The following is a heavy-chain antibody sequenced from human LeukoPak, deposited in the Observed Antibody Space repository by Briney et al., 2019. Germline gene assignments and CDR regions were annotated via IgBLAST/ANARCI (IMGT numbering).Heavy chain of an antibody. CDR2: IYSGGST. Sequence: GGSLRLSCAASGLTVSKNYMSWVRQAPGKGLESVSVIYSGGSTYYADSVRGRFIISRDNSKNTLYLQMNSLRAEDTAVYYCARASSSWLTYYYMDVWGKGTTVTVSS. J-gene: IGHJ6*03. CDR1: GLTVSKNY. V-gene: IGHV3-53*05. D-gene: IGHD6-13*01. CDR3: ARASSSWLTYYYMDV.